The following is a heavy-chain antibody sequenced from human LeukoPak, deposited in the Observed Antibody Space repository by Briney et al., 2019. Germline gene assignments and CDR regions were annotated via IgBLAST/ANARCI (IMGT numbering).Heavy chain of an antibody. Sequence: SETLSLTCTASSDSFSRRTSYWGWLRQPPGKGLEWIGSISYSGSTSYNPSLKSRVTISVDTSKSQFSLKLSSVTAADTAVYYCARQPSRITMVRGVSRYYFDYWGQGTLVTVSS. CDR3: ARQPSRITMVRGVSRYYFDY. D-gene: IGHD3-10*01. CDR1: SDSFSRRTSY. V-gene: IGHV4-39*01. CDR2: ISYSGST. J-gene: IGHJ4*02.